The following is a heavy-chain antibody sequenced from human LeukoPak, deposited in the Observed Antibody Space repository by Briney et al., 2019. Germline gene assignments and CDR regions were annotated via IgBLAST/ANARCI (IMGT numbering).Heavy chain of an antibody. CDR2: ISGSGGST. Sequence: GGSLRLSCAASGSTFSSYAMSWVRQAPGKGLEWVSAISGSGGSTYYADSVKGRFTISRDNSKNTLYLQMNSLRAEDTAVYYCAKDGHYYDSSGYYLYWGQGTLVTVSS. J-gene: IGHJ4*02. V-gene: IGHV3-23*01. CDR1: GSTFSSYA. D-gene: IGHD3-22*01. CDR3: AKDGHYYDSSGYYLY.